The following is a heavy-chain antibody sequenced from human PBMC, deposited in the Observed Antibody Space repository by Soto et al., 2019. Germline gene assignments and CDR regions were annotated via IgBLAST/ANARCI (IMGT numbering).Heavy chain of an antibody. D-gene: IGHD3-22*01. V-gene: IGHV4-39*01. CDR3: MLGSGWKDFDY. CDR1: GGSLSGSSDY. Sequence: SETLSLTCTVSGGSLSGSSDYWGWISPTPGKGLEWIGNIYYSGSTYYNPSLKSRVTISVDTSKNQFSLKLSSVTAADSAVYYCMLGSGWKDFDYWGQGTLVTVS. CDR2: IYYSGST. J-gene: IGHJ4*02.